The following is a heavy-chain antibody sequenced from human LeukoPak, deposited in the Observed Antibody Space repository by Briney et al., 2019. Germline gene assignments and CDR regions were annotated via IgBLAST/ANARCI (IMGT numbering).Heavy chain of an antibody. CDR2: ISYDGSIK. CDR3: ARDWSLSSSWDPEYFQH. V-gene: IGHV3-30-3*01. J-gene: IGHJ1*01. D-gene: IGHD6-13*01. Sequence: PGGSLRLSCAASGFTFKSYAMHWVRQAPGKGLEWVAFISYDGSIKYYADSVKGRFTISRDNSENTVYLQMSSLRAEDTAVYYCARDWSLSSSWDPEYFQHWGQGTLVTVSS. CDR1: GFTFKSYA.